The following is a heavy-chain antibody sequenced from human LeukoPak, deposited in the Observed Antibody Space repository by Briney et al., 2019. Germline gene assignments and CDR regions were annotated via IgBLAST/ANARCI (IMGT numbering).Heavy chain of an antibody. CDR1: GFTFSSYA. D-gene: IGHD3-3*01. Sequence: GGSLRLSCAASGFTFSSYAMSWVRQAPGKGLEWVSAISGSGGSTYCADSVKGRFTISRDNSKNTLYLQMNSLRAEDTAVYYCAKASDEWLPDNTPFDYWGQGTLVTVSS. V-gene: IGHV3-23*01. CDR3: AKASDEWLPDNTPFDY. J-gene: IGHJ4*02. CDR2: ISGSGGST.